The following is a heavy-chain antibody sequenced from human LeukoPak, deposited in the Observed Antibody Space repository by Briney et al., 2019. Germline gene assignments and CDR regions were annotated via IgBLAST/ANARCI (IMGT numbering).Heavy chain of an antibody. CDR3: ARDVGAADY. V-gene: IGHV3-7*01. J-gene: IGHJ4*02. CDR2: IKQDGSEK. Sequence: GGSLRLSCAASGFTFSNYWMTWVRQAPGKGLEWVANIKQDGSEKYYVDSVKGRFTISRDNAMNSLFLQMNSLRAEDTAVYYCARDVGAADYWSQGTLVTVSS. D-gene: IGHD1-26*01. CDR1: GFTFSNYW.